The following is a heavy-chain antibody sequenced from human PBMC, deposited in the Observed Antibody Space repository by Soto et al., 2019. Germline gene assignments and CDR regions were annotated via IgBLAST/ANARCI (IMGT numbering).Heavy chain of an antibody. CDR1: GFTFSSYS. Sequence: GGSLRLSCAASGFTFSSYSMNWVRQAPGKGLEWVSSISSSSYIYYADSVKGRFTIYSDNAKNSLYLQMNSLRAEDTAVYYCARDYDFWSAEPIDYWGQGTLVTVSS. V-gene: IGHV3-21*01. CDR2: ISSSSYI. J-gene: IGHJ4*02. D-gene: IGHD3-3*01. CDR3: ARDYDFWSAEPIDY.